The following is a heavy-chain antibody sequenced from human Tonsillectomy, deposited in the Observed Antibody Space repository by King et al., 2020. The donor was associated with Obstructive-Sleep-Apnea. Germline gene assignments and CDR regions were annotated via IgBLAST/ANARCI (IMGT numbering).Heavy chain of an antibody. D-gene: IGHD3-22*01. Sequence: VQLVESGGGLVQPGGSLRLSCAASGFTFSSYAMSWVRQAPGKGLEWVSAISGSGGSTYYGDSVKGRFTISRDNSKNTLYLQMNSLRAEDTAVYYCARHPVYYYDSSGYYWGQGTLVTVSS. V-gene: IGHV3-23*04. CDR2: ISGSGGST. CDR3: ARHPVYYYDSSGYY. J-gene: IGHJ4*02. CDR1: GFTFSSYA.